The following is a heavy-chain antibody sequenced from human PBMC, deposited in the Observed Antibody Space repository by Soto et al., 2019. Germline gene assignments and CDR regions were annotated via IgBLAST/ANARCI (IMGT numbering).Heavy chain of an antibody. V-gene: IGHV3-30*04. D-gene: IGHD2-2*01. CDR2: ISYDGSKK. J-gene: IGHJ4*02. Sequence: PWGSLGFCCVASGFTLSSFAMPRLRQAPGKPLPLAEVISYDGSKKYYADSVKGRFTISRDNSDDTVYLQMSPLRAEDTALYYCARGGRSLPEYCLDTSCYGPTGYWGQGTTVTVSS. CDR3: ARGGRSLPEYCLDTSCYGPTGY. CDR1: GFTLSSFA.